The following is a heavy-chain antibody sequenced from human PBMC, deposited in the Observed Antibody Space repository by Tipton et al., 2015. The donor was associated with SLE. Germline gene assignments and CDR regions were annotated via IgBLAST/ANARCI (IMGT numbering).Heavy chain of an antibody. Sequence: TLSLTCTVPGGSISSHYWSWIRQPPGKGLEWIGYIYYSGSTNYNPSLKSRVTISVDTSKNQFSLKLSSVTAADTAVYYCARDPKGWFDPWGQGTLVTVSS. CDR1: GGSISSHY. V-gene: IGHV4-59*11. CDR3: ARDPKGWFDP. CDR2: IYYSGST. J-gene: IGHJ5*02.